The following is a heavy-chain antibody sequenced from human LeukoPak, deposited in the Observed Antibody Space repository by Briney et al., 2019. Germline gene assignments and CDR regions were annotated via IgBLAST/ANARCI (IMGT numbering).Heavy chain of an antibody. D-gene: IGHD6-13*01. CDR3: ARGGPGYSSSWSDY. J-gene: IGHJ4*02. Sequence: SQTLSLTCAVSGGSISSGGYYWSWIRQPPGQGLEWIGEINHSGSTNYNPSLKSRVTISVDTSKNQFSLKLSSVTAADTAVYYCARGGPGYSSSWSDYWGQGTLVTVSS. CDR2: INHSGST. CDR1: GGSISSGGYY. V-gene: IGHV4-30-2*01.